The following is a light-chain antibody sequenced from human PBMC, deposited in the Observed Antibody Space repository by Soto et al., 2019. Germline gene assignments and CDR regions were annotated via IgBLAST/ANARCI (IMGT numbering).Light chain of an antibody. Sequence: DIQMTQSPSTLSAYVGDRVTITCRASQSVNSWLAWYQQKPGRAPKLLIYSVSNLDSGVPSRFSGSGSGTEFTLTIRSLQPEDFATYYCQQFSSYSRTFGQGTKVEMK. J-gene: IGKJ1*01. CDR3: QQFSSYSRT. CDR2: SVS. V-gene: IGKV1-5*01. CDR1: QSVNSW.